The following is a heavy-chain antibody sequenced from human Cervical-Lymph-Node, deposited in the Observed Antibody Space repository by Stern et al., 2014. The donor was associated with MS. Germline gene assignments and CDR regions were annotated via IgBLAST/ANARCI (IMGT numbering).Heavy chain of an antibody. J-gene: IGHJ3*02. CDR3: ARDRGWERDAFDI. Sequence: VQLVESGGGVVQPGRSLRLSCAASGFTFSSYGMHWVRQAPGKGLEWVAVIWYDGSNKYYADSVKGRFTISRDNSKNTLYLQMNSLRAEDTAVYYCARDRGWERDAFDIWGQGTMVTVSS. CDR2: IWYDGSNK. V-gene: IGHV3-33*01. CDR1: GFTFSSYG. D-gene: IGHD1-26*01.